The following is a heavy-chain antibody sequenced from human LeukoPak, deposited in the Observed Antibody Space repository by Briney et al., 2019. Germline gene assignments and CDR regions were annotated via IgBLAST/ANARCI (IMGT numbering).Heavy chain of an antibody. J-gene: IGHJ4*02. V-gene: IGHV4-39*01. D-gene: IGHD5-18*01. CDR3: ASQRGYNYGYYRYFDY. CDR2: IYYSGNT. CDR1: GGPISSSTYY. Sequence: PSETLSLTCTVSGGPISSSTYYWGWIRQPPGKGLEWIGSIYYSGNTYFNSSLKSRVTISVDTSKNQFSLKLSSVTAADTAVYYCASQRGYNYGYYRYFDYWGQGTLVTVSS.